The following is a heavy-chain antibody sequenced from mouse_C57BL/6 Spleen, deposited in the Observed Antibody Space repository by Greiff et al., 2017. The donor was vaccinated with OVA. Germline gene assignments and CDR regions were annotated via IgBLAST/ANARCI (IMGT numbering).Heavy chain of an antibody. J-gene: IGHJ2*01. CDR3: ARKDYDYGSYYCDY. CDR2: IYPGSGST. V-gene: IGHV1-55*01. CDR1: GYTFTSYW. D-gene: IGHD2-4*01. Sequence: VQLQQPGAELVKPGASVKMSCKASGYTFTSYWITWVKQRPGQGLEWIGDIYPGSGSTNYNEKFKSKATLTVDTSSSTAYMQLSSLTSEDSAVYYCARKDYDYGSYYCDYWGQGTTLTVSS.